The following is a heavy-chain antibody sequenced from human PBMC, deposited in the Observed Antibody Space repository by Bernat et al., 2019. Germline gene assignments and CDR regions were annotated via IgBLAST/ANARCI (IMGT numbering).Heavy chain of an antibody. D-gene: IGHD2-15*01. V-gene: IGHV3-33*06. CDR3: AKDYCSGGSCYFDY. CDR2: IWYDGSTK. CDR1: GFTFSTYG. J-gene: IGHJ4*02. Sequence: QVQLVESGGGVVQPGWSLRLSCAASGFTFSTYGMHWVRQAPGKGLEWVAIIWYDGSTKYYADSVKGRFTISRDNSKNTLYLQMNSLRAEDTAVYYCAKDYCSGGSCYFDYWGQGTLVTVSS.